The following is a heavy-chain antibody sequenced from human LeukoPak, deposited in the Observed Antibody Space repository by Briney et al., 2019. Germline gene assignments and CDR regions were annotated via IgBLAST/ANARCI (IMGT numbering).Heavy chain of an antibody. J-gene: IGHJ4*02. CDR3: ARARGRPVGSITMPFDY. CDR1: GYTFTGYY. V-gene: IGHV1-2*02. CDR2: INPNSGGT. Sequence: ASVKVSCKASGYTFTGYYMHWVRQAPGQGLEWMGWINPNSGGTNYAQKFQGRVTMTRDTSISTAYMELSRLRSDDTAVYYCARARGRPVGSITMPFDYWGQGTLVTVSS. D-gene: IGHD3-3*01.